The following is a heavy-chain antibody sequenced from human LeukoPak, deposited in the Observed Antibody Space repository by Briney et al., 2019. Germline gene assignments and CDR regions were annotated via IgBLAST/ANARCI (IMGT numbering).Heavy chain of an antibody. V-gene: IGHV1-2*02. CDR3: ARVGMPPGIAAAGTVDP. D-gene: IGHD6-13*01. J-gene: IGHJ5*02. Sequence: GSVKVSCKASGYTFTGYYMHWVRQAPGQGLEWMGWINPNSGGTNYAQKFQGRVTMTRDTSISTAYMELSRLRSDDTAVYYCARVGMPPGIAAAGTVDPWGQGTLVTVSS. CDR2: INPNSGGT. CDR1: GYTFTGYY.